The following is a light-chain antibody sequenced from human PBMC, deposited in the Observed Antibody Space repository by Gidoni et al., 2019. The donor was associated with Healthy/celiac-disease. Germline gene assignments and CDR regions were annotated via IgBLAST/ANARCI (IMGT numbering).Light chain of an antibody. CDR3: CSYAGSYTYV. J-gene: IGLJ1*01. CDR1: SSHVGGYNY. CDR2: DVS. Sequence: QSALTQPRPVSGSPGQPVTISCTGTSSHVGGYNYVSWYQQHPGKAPKLMIYDVSKRPSGVPDRFSGSKSGNTASLTISGLQAEDEADYYCCSYAGSYTYVFGTGTKVTVL. V-gene: IGLV2-11*01.